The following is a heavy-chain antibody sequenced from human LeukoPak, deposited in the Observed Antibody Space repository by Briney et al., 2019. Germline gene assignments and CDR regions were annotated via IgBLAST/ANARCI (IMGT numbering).Heavy chain of an antibody. CDR3: TRGGSGTYGEFDY. CDR2: INGYGSDT. D-gene: IGHD1-26*01. V-gene: IGHV3-74*01. CDR1: GFSFGSYW. Sequence: GGSLRLSCAGSGFSFGSYWMHWVRQAPGKGLVWVSRINGYGSDTSYADFVKGRFTISRDNAKNTVYLQVNSLRAKDTAVFYCTRGGSGTYGEFDYWGQGTLVTVSS. J-gene: IGHJ4*02.